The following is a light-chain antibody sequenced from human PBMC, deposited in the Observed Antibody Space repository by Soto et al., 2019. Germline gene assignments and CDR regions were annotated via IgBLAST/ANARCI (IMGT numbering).Light chain of an antibody. CDR1: QTVRNNY. V-gene: IGKV3-20*01. CDR2: DAS. Sequence: EFVLTQSPGTLSLSPGERATLSCRASQTVRNNYLAWYQQKPGQAPRLLIYDASSRATGIPDRFSGGGSGTDFTPTISRLEPEDFDVYYCQQFSSYPLTLGGGTKVDIK. J-gene: IGKJ4*01. CDR3: QQFSSYPLT.